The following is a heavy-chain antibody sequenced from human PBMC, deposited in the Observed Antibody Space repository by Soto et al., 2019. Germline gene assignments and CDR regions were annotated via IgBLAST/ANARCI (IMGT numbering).Heavy chain of an antibody. CDR3: ARDLVPDY. CDR1: GFNFSTYS. J-gene: IGHJ4*02. CDR2: ISGSSSYI. V-gene: IGHV3-21*01. D-gene: IGHD2-8*02. Sequence: GGSLRLSCTASGFNFSTYSMNWVRQDPGKGLEWVSSISGSSSYIYYADSVKGRFTISRDNAKSSLYLQMNSLRAEDTAVYYCARDLVPDYWGQGTLVTVSS.